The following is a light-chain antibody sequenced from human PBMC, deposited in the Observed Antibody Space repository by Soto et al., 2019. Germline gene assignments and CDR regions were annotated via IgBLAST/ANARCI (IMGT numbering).Light chain of an antibody. J-gene: IGKJ1*01. CDR1: QSISTS. CDR2: GAS. V-gene: IGKV1-39*01. Sequence: DIQMTQSPSSLSASVGDRLTITCRTSQSISTSLNWYQRKPGKAPKILIYGASSLHNGVPSRFSGGGSGTDFTLTISSLQLEDFATYYCQESHSFLWGTFGPGTKV. CDR3: QESHSFLWGT.